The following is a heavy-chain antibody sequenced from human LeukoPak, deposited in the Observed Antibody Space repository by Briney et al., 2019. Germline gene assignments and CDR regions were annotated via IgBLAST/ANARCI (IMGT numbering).Heavy chain of an antibody. Sequence: HPGGSLRLSCAASGFSLSRYWMHWVRQAPGTGLVWVSYIDNDGTDTNYADSVRGRFTVSRDNAKNTLYLQMNGLRAEDTAVYYCTRGGFDHNMDVWGKGTTVT. D-gene: IGHD3-9*01. CDR1: GFSLSRYW. CDR2: IDNDGTDT. V-gene: IGHV3-74*01. CDR3: TRGGFDHNMDV. J-gene: IGHJ6*03.